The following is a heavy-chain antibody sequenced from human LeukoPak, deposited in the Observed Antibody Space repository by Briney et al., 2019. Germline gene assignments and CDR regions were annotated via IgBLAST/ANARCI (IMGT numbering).Heavy chain of an antibody. CDR2: INSDGSST. J-gene: IGHJ4*02. CDR3: ARRVYYDSSGYPTDFDY. V-gene: IGHV3-74*01. D-gene: IGHD3-22*01. Sequence: GGSLRLSCAASGFTFSSYWMHWVRQAPGKGLVWVSRINSDGSSTSYADSVKGRFTISRDNAKNTLYLQMNSLRAEDTHVYYCARRVYYDSSGYPTDFDYWGQGTLVTVSS. CDR1: GFTFSSYW.